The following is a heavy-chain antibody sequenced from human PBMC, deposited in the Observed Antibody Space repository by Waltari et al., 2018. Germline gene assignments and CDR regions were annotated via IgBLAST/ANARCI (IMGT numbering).Heavy chain of an antibody. J-gene: IGHJ4*02. V-gene: IGHV3-23*01. D-gene: IGHD3-10*01. CDR3: ARTYSGAYYFDY. CDR1: GFTFSSYA. Sequence: EVQLLESGGGLVQPGGSLRLSCAASGFTFSSYAMSWVRQAPGKGLEWVSAISGSGGSTYYADSVKGRFTISRDNSKNTLYLQMNSLRAEDTAVYYCARTYSGAYYFDYWGQGTLVTVSS. CDR2: ISGSGGST.